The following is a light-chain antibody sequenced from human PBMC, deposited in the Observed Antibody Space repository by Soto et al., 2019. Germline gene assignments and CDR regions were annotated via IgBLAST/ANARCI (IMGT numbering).Light chain of an antibody. CDR1: GSNIGSYY. CDR3: ATWDDSLGANYV. CDR2: RSN. J-gene: IGLJ1*01. Sequence: QSVLTQPPSASGTPGQRVTISCSGSGSNIGSYYVYWYQQLPGTAPKLLIYRSNQRPSGVPDRFSGSKSGTSASLAISGLRSEDEVDYYCATWDDSLGANYVFGTGTKLTVL. V-gene: IGLV1-47*01.